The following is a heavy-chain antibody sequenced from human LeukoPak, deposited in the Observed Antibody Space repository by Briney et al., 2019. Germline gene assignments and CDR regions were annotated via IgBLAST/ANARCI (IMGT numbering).Heavy chain of an antibody. CDR3: ARRILTDYDDAFDI. Sequence: SETLSLTCTVSGGSISSGDYYWSWIRQHPGKGLEWLGNTYYSGSTYYNPSLKSRVAISVDTSKNQFSLKLSSVTAADTAVYYCARRILTDYDDAFDIWGQGTMVTVSS. D-gene: IGHD3-9*01. CDR2: TYYSGST. J-gene: IGHJ3*02. V-gene: IGHV4-31*03. CDR1: GGSISSGDYY.